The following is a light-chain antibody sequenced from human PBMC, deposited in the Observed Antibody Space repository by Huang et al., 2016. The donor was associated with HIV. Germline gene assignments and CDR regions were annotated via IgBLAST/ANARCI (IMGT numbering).Light chain of an antibody. CDR3: QQYGSSPGT. Sequence: IVLTQSPGTLSLSPGQRATLSCRASQIVSSSYLAWYQQKPGQPPRLLIYGASIRASGIPDRFSGSGSGTDFTITISRLEPADFAVYYCQQYGSSPGTFGQGTKVEIK. J-gene: IGKJ1*01. CDR1: QIVSSSY. CDR2: GAS. V-gene: IGKV3-20*01.